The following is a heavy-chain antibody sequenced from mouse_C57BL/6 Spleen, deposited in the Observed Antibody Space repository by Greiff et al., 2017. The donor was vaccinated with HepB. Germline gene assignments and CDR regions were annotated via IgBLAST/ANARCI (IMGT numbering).Heavy chain of an antibody. J-gene: IGHJ3*01. CDR2: IYPGSGNT. V-gene: IGHV1-76*01. CDR3: ARQTAQATPWFAY. D-gene: IGHD3-2*02. CDR1: GYTFTDYY. Sequence: VQLQQSGAELVRPGASVKLSCKASGYTFTDYYINWVKQRPGQGLEWIARIYPGSGNTYYNEKFKGKATLTAEKSSSTAYMQLSSLTSEDSAVYFCARQTAQATPWFAYWGQGTLVTVSA.